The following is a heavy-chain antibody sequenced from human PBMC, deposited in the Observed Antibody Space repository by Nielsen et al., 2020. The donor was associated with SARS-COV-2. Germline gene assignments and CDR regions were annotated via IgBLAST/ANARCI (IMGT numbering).Heavy chain of an antibody. CDR2: IYPGDSDT. Sequence: GESLKISCKGSGYSFTSYWIGWVRQMPGKGLEWMGIIYPGDSDTRYSPSFQGQVTISADKSISTAYLQWSSLKASDTAMYYCARLSHDYDILTGYYDYWGQGILVTVSS. V-gene: IGHV5-51*01. D-gene: IGHD3-9*01. J-gene: IGHJ4*02. CDR3: ARLSHDYDILTGYYDY. CDR1: GYSFTSYW.